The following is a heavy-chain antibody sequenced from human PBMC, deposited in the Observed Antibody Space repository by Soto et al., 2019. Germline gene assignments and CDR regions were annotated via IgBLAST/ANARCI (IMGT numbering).Heavy chain of an antibody. CDR2: IYYSGST. CDR1: VGSISSGGYY. Sequence: QVQLQESGPGMVKPSQTLSLTCTVSVGSISSGGYYWSWIRQHPGKGLEWIGYIYYSGSTYYNPYLKSRVTIAVDTSKNQCPLKLSSGTGAYTAVYYCARGLAIAADRKEIYYWGQGTLVSVSS. CDR3: ARGLAIAADRKEIYY. J-gene: IGHJ4*02. V-gene: IGHV4-31*03. D-gene: IGHD6-13*01.